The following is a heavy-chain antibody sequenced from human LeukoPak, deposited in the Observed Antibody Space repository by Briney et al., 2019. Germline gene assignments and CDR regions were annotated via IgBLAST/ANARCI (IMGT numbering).Heavy chain of an antibody. Sequence: SETLSLTCAVSGASITSSHWWSWARQPPGKGLEWIGEIHDSGTTNYKPSLKSRVTMSLDKSNNQISLKLTSVTAADTAVYYCARVNMIEYYYGMDVWGQGTTVTVSS. J-gene: IGHJ6*02. CDR2: IHDSGTT. V-gene: IGHV4-4*02. D-gene: IGHD3-22*01. CDR1: GASITSSHW. CDR3: ARVNMIEYYYGMDV.